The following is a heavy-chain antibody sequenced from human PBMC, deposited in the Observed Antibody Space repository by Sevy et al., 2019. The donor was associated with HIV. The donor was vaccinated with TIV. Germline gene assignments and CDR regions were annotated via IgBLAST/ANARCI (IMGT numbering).Heavy chain of an antibody. CDR3: ARVDEQRWLRLYDFDY. Sequence: GGSLRLSCAASGFTFSNYAMHWVRQAPGKGLEWVAVISYDGSNKYYADSVKGRFIISRDNSKNTLYLQMNSLRAEDTAVYYCARVDEQRWLRLYDFDYWGQGTLVTVSS. V-gene: IGHV3-30*04. CDR1: GFTFSNYA. J-gene: IGHJ4*02. CDR2: ISYDGSNK. D-gene: IGHD5-12*01.